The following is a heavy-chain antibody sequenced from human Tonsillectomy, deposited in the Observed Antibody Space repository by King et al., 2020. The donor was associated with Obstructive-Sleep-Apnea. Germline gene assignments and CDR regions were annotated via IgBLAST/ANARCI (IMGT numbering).Heavy chain of an antibody. J-gene: IGHJ4*02. D-gene: IGHD3-22*01. V-gene: IGHV4-34*01. CDR2: INHSGST. Sequence: VQLQQWGAGLLKPSETLSLTCAVYGGSFSGYYWSWIRQPPGKGLEWSGEINHSGSTNYNPSLKSRVTISVDTSKNQFSLKLSSVTAADTAVYYCARSRGITMIVVYWGQGTLVTVSS. CDR3: ARSRGITMIVVY. CDR1: GGSFSGYY.